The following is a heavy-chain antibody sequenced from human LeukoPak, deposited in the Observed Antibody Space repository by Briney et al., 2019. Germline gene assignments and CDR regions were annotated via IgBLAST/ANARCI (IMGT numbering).Heavy chain of an antibody. J-gene: IGHJ4*02. Sequence: ESGPTLVNPTQTLTLTCTFSGFSLSTSGMCVSWIRQPPGKALEWLALIRWDDNKYYSTSLKTRLTISKDTSKNQVVLTMTNMDPVDAATYYCARMMYGDFVDYFDYWGQGTLVSVSS. D-gene: IGHD4-17*01. CDR1: GFSLSTSGMC. CDR2: IRWDDNK. CDR3: ARMMYGDFVDYFDY. V-gene: IGHV2-70*01.